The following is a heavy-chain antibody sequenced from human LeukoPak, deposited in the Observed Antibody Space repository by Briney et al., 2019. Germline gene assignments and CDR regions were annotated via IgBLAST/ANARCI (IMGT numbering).Heavy chain of an antibody. V-gene: IGHV3-7*03. Sequence: GGSLRLSCAASGFTFSSYWMSWVRQAPGKGLEWVANIKQDGSEKYYVDSVKGRFTISRDNAKNSLYLQMNSLRAEDTALYYCAKGIVNSGGKPLDYWGQGTLVTVSS. CDR2: IKQDGSEK. CDR3: AKGIVNSGGKPLDY. CDR1: GFTFSSYW. J-gene: IGHJ4*02. D-gene: IGHD4-23*01.